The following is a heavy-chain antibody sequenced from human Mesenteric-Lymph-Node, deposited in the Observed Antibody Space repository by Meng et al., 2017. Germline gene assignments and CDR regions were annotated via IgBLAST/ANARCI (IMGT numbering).Heavy chain of an antibody. CDR2: ISYDGSNK. D-gene: IGHD3-10*01. V-gene: IGHV3-30*01. J-gene: IGHJ4*02. CDR3: ARDLAATYYYGSGSYYGAN. CDR1: GFTFSSYA. Sequence: GESLKISCAASGFTFSSYAMHWVRQAPGKGLEWVAVISYDGSNKYYADSVKGRFTISRDNSKNTLYLQMNSLRAEDTAVYYCARDLAATYYYGSGSYYGANWGQGTRVTCSS.